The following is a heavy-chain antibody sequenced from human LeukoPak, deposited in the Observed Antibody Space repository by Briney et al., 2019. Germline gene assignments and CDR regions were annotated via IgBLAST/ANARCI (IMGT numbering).Heavy chain of an antibody. CDR3: ARSITMVREPPGY. CDR1: GYTLTELS. D-gene: IGHD3-10*01. J-gene: IGHJ4*02. CDR2: FDPEDAET. V-gene: IGHV1-24*01. Sequence: ASVKVSCKVSGYTLTELSMHWVRQAPGKGLEWVGGFDPEDAETIYTQKLQGRVTMTTDTSTSTAYMELRSLRSDDTAVYYCARSITMVREPPGYWGQGTLVTVSS.